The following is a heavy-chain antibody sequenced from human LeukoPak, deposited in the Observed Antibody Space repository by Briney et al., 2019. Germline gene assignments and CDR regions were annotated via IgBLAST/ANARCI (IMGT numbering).Heavy chain of an antibody. V-gene: IGHV3-23*01. CDR3: AKDSGNRDNWFDP. J-gene: IGHJ5*02. Sequence: GGSLRLSCTASGFTFSSYAMNWVRQAPGKGLEWVSGIGAGGTFTYADSVKGRFTIFRDNSRNTLYLQMNSLRAEDTAVYYCAKDSGNRDNWFDPWGQGTLVTVSS. D-gene: IGHD1-14*01. CDR1: GFTFSSYA. CDR2: IGAGGTFT.